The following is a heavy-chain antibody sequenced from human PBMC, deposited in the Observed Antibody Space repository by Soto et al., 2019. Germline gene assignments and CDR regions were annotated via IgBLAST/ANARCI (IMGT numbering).Heavy chain of an antibody. CDR3: ARDNPTTVTPSHDY. D-gene: IGHD4-17*01. CDR1: GGSISSYY. J-gene: IGHJ4*02. CDR2: IYYSGST. Sequence: SETLSLTCTVSGGSISSYYWSWIRQPPGKGLEWIGYIYYSGSTNYNPSLKSRVTISLDTSKNQFSLKLSSVTAADTAVYYCARDNPTTVTPSHDYWGQGTLVTVSS. V-gene: IGHV4-59*01.